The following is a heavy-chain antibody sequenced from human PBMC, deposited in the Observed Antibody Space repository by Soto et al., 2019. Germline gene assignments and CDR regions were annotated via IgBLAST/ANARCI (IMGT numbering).Heavy chain of an antibody. J-gene: IGHJ4*02. CDR2: FDLEDGKR. CDR3: ATVETLGYCTNSLCVSWDY. V-gene: IGHV1-24*01. Sequence: QVQLVQSGAEVKKLGASVKVSCKVSGYTLTGLSMHWVRQAPGKGLEWMGGFDLEDGKRIYAQKLQGRVTMTEDTSTDTGYMELSSLRSEDTAVYYCATVETLGYCTNSLCVSWDYWGQGTLVTVSS. CDR1: GYTLTGLS. D-gene: IGHD2-8*01.